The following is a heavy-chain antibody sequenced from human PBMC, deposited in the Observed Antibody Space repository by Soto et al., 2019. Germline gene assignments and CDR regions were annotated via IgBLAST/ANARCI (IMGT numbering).Heavy chain of an antibody. CDR1: GFTFTYFS. Sequence: GGSLRLSCATSGFTFTYFSISWVRQAPGRGLEWVGFIRSKDYGGTTEYAASVKGRFAISRDDSTGIAYLQMNSLKNEDTAVYYCTREIPYFDSWGQGTLVTVSS. CDR3: TREIPYFDS. V-gene: IGHV3-49*02. CDR2: IRSKDYGGTT. J-gene: IGHJ4*02.